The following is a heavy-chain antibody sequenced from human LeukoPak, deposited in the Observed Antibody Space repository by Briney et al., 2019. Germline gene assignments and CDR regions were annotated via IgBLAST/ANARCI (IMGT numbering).Heavy chain of an antibody. CDR1: GYTFTSYD. Sequence: ASVKVSCKASGYTFTSYDINWVRQATGQGLERMGWMNPNSGDAGNAQKFQGRVTMTRDTSISTAYMELSSLISEDTAVYYCARWGGKQLDTDFDYWGQGTLVTVSS. J-gene: IGHJ4*02. CDR3: ARWGGKQLDTDFDY. V-gene: IGHV1-8*01. CDR2: MNPNSGDA. D-gene: IGHD6-13*01.